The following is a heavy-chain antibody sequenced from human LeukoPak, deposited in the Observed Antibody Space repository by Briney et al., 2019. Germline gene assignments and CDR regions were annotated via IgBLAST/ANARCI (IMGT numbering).Heavy chain of an antibody. J-gene: IGHJ6*02. V-gene: IGHV3-7*05. CDR1: GFTFSSYW. Sequence: GGSLRLSCAASGFTFSSYWMNWVRQAPGKGLEWVANIKQDGSEKYYVDSVKGRFTISRDNAKSSMYLQMNTLRAEDTAVYYCARWPDSGTHGMDVWGQGTTVTVSS. CDR3: ARWPDSGTHGMDV. D-gene: IGHD1-26*01. CDR2: IKQDGSEK.